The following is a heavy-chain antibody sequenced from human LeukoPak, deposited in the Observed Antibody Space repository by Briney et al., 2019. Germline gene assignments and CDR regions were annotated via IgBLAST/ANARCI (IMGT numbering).Heavy chain of an antibody. D-gene: IGHD3-22*01. V-gene: IGHV3-23*01. J-gene: IGHJ3*02. Sequence: PGGSLRLSCAASGFTFSGYAMSWVRQAPGKGLEWVSAISGSGGSTYYADSVKGRFTISRDNSKNTLYLQVNSLRAEDTAVYYCAKDHPGLLYYYDSSGYLDIWGQGTMVTVSS. CDR3: AKDHPGLLYYYDSSGYLDI. CDR2: ISGSGGST. CDR1: GFTFSGYA.